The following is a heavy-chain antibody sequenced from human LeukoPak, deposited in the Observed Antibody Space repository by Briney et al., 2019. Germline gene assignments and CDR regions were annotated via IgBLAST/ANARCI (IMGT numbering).Heavy chain of an antibody. V-gene: IGHV4-59*01. Sequence: PSETLNVSCTVARGSISPYYWSWIRQPPGKGLEWIGYIYYSGSPYYNPSLKSRVTISLDTSMNQVSLNLSSVTAADAAVYYCARGVWTLHYWGQGTLVTVSS. CDR2: IYYSGSP. CDR1: RGSISPYY. D-gene: IGHD3/OR15-3a*01. CDR3: ARGVWTLHY. J-gene: IGHJ4*02.